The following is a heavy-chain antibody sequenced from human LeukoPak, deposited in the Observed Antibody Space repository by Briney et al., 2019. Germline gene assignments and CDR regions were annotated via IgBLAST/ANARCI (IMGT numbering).Heavy chain of an antibody. Sequence: GGSLRLSCAASGFTVSDSMNWVRQAPGKGLEWVSSINSYSNYIYYADSVKGRFTISRDNAKDSLYLQMNSLRAEDTAVYYCAREKFADGYFQHWGQGTLVTVSS. J-gene: IGHJ1*01. CDR2: INSYSNYI. CDR3: AREKFADGYFQH. V-gene: IGHV3-21*01. CDR1: GFTVSDS. D-gene: IGHD3-10*01.